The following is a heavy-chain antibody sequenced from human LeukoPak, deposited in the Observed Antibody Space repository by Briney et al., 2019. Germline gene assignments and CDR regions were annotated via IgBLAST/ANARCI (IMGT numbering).Heavy chain of an antibody. J-gene: IGHJ4*02. V-gene: IGHV4-4*07. D-gene: IGHD3-10*01. Sequence: SETLSLTCTVSGGSISSYYWSWIRQPAGKGLEWIGRIYTSGSTNYNPSLKSRVTMSVDTSKNQFSLKLSSVTAADTAVYYCARSLAGYYGSGSYYKWHYFDYWGQGTLVTVSS. CDR2: IYTSGST. CDR1: GGSISSYY. CDR3: ARSLAGYYGSGSYYKWHYFDY.